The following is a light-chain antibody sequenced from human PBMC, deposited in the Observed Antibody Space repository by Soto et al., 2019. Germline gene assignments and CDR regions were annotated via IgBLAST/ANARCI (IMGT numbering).Light chain of an antibody. CDR2: DAS. J-gene: IGKJ5*01. CDR3: QQRTNWPIT. V-gene: IGKV3-11*01. CDR1: QNVYPY. Sequence: ELVLTQSPAHLSLSPGARSTFSCRASQNVYPYLTWYQQKPGQAPRLLIYDASTRATGIPARFSAIGSGTEFTLTTSSLEPEDFEVYYCQQRTNWPITFGQGTRLETK.